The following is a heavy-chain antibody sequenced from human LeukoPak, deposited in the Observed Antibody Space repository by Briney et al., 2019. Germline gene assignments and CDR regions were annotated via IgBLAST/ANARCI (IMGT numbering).Heavy chain of an antibody. CDR1: GDTFNNYA. Sequence: GASVKVSCKASGDTFNNYAISWVRQAPGQGLEWMGGFIPLFATSKYAQKFQGRVTITADKSTSTAYMELNNLRSDDTAVYYCARGRYYDILTGYYSFDYWGQGTLVTVPS. D-gene: IGHD3-9*01. V-gene: IGHV1-69*06. J-gene: IGHJ4*02. CDR2: FIPLFATS. CDR3: ARGRYYDILTGYYSFDY.